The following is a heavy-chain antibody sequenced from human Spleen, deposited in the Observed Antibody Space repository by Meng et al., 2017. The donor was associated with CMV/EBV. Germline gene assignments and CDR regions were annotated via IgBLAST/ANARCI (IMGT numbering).Heavy chain of an antibody. Sequence: SVKVSCKASGGTFSSYAISWVRQAPGQGLEWMGGIIPIFGTANYAQKFQGRVTITTDESTSTAYMELSSLRSEDTAVYYCARAIVVVPAATIGWFDPWGQGTLVTVSS. CDR1: GGTFSSYA. CDR3: ARAIVVVPAATIGWFDP. V-gene: IGHV1-69*05. CDR2: IIPIFGTA. D-gene: IGHD2-2*01. J-gene: IGHJ5*02.